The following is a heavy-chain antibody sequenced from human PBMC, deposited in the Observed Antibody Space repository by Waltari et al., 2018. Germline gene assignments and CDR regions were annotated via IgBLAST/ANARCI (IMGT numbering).Heavy chain of an antibody. CDR3: ARGTYYYDSSGYPPFDY. CDR1: GYSISRGYY. CDR2: IYHSGST. J-gene: IGHJ4*02. Sequence: QVQLQESGPGLVKPSETLSLTCAVSGYSISRGYYWGWLRQQPGKGLAWIGSIYHSGSTYYNPSLKSRVTISVDTSKNQFSLKLSSVTAADTAVYYCARGTYYYDSSGYPPFDYWGQGTLVTVSS. D-gene: IGHD3-22*01. V-gene: IGHV4-38-2*01.